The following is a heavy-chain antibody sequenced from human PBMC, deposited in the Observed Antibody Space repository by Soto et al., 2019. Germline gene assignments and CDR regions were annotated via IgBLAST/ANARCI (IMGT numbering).Heavy chain of an antibody. CDR2: ISGDNGNA. CDR3: ARGARPLAESDDNYTPLDF. CDR1: GYTFSNFG. D-gene: IGHD4-4*01. V-gene: IGHV1-18*01. J-gene: IGHJ4*02. Sequence: ASVKVSCKASGYTFSNFGISWVRQAPGQGLEWMGWISGDNGNAKYAQKFQGRVTMTIETSTSTAYMELRTLRSDDTAVHYCARGARPLAESDDNYTPLDFWGQGTLVTVSS.